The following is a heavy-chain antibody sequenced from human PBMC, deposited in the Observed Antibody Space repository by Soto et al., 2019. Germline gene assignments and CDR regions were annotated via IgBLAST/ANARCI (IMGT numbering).Heavy chain of an antibody. V-gene: IGHV1-2*02. D-gene: IGHD1-26*01. CDR1: GYTFTGYY. J-gene: IGHJ4*02. CDR3: GRGRSGQIVVFY. Sequence: ASVKVSCKASGYTFTGYYMHWVRQAPGQGLEWMGWINPNSGGTNYAQKFQGRVTMTRDTSISTAYMELSRLRSDDTAVYYCGRGRSGQIVVFYWGQGTPGTVSS. CDR2: INPNSGGT.